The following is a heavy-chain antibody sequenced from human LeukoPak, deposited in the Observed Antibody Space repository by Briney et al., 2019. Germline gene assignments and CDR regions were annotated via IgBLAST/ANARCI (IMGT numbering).Heavy chain of an antibody. J-gene: IGHJ4*02. CDR2: INHSGST. Sequence: SETLSLTCAVYGGSFSGYYWSWTRQPPGKGLEWIGEINHSGSTNYNPSLKSRVTISVDTSKNQFSLKLSSVTAADTAVYYCARHGSGWDFDYWGQGTLVTVSS. D-gene: IGHD6-19*01. CDR3: ARHGSGWDFDY. V-gene: IGHV4-34*01. CDR1: GGSFSGYY.